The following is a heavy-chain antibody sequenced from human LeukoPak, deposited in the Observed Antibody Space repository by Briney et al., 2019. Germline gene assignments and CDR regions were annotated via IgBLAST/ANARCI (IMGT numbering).Heavy chain of an antibody. CDR2: INPNSGGT. D-gene: IGHD2-15*01. V-gene: IGHV1-2*02. CDR1: VYTFTGYY. CDR3: ARATGLIVVVVAADSYYGMDV. Sequence: ASVKVSCKASVYTFTGYYMHWVRQAPGQGLEWMGWINPNSGGTHYAQKFQGRVTITRDTPISTAYMELRSLRSDDTAVYYCARATGLIVVVVAADSYYGMDVWGQGTTVTVSS. J-gene: IGHJ6*02.